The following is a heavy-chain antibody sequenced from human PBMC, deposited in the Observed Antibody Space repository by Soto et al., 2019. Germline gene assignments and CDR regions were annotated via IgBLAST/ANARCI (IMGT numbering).Heavy chain of an antibody. CDR2: IIPIFGTA. CDR1: GGTFSSYA. V-gene: IGHV1-69*13. Sequence: ASVKVSCKASGGTFSSYAISWVRQAPGQGLEWMGGIIPIFGTANYAQKFQGRVTITADESTSTAYMELSILRSEDTAVYYCARGAIVIVPAAITYYGMDVWGQGTTVTVSS. J-gene: IGHJ6*02. D-gene: IGHD2-2*01. CDR3: ARGAIVIVPAAITYYGMDV.